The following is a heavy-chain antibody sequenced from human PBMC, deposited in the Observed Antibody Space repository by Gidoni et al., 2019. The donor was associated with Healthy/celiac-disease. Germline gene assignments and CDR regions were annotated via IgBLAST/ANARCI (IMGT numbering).Heavy chain of an antibody. D-gene: IGHD6-19*01. J-gene: IGHJ5*02. Sequence: QVQLQESGPGLVKPSETLSLTCSVSGGSISSYYWSWIRQPPGKGLEWMGYIYYSGSTNYNPSLKSRVTISVDTSKNQFSLKLSSVTAADTAVYYCARHKISGWLSWVDPWGQGTLVTVSS. V-gene: IGHV4-59*01. CDR1: GGSISSYY. CDR3: ARHKISGWLSWVDP. CDR2: IYYSGST.